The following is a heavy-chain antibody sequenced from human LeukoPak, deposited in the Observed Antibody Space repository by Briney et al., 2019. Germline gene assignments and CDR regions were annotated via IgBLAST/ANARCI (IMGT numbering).Heavy chain of an antibody. CDR2: IYPGDSDT. V-gene: IGHV5-51*01. Sequence: GESLQISCKGSGYSFTSYWIGWVRQMPGKGLEWMGIIYPGDSDTRYSPSFQGQVTISADKSISTAYLQWSSLKASDTAMYYCARQLGYCSSTSCYGDAFDIWGQGTMVTVSS. D-gene: IGHD2-2*01. CDR3: ARQLGYCSSTSCYGDAFDI. CDR1: GYSFTSYW. J-gene: IGHJ3*02.